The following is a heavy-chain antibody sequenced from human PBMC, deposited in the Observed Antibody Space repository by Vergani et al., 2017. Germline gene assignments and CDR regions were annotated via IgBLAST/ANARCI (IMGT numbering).Heavy chain of an antibody. CDR1: FDSIRNLY. CDR2: IHYRENT. D-gene: IGHD6-19*01. V-gene: IGHV4-59*11. J-gene: IGHJ5*02. Sequence: QVQLQESGPGLVKSSETLSLTCSVSFDSIRNLYCNWIRQPQGKGLEWIGSIHYRENTNYNPSLKTRVTISVDTTMNQFSLTLTSVTAADTAVYYCASDTHSGQRADRWGQGILVTVTS. CDR3: ASDTHSGQRADR.